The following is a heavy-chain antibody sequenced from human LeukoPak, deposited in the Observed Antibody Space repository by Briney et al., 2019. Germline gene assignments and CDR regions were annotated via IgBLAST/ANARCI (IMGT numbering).Heavy chain of an antibody. V-gene: IGHV4-34*01. CDR2: INHSGST. J-gene: IGHJ5*02. Sequence: SETLSLTCAVYGGSFSGYYWSWIRQPPGKGLEWIGEINHSGSTNYNPSLKSRVTISVDTSKNQFSLKLSSVTAADTAVYYCARGATVTTLVWFDPWGQGTLVTVSS. CDR3: ARGATVTTLVWFDP. D-gene: IGHD4-17*01. CDR1: GGSFSGYY.